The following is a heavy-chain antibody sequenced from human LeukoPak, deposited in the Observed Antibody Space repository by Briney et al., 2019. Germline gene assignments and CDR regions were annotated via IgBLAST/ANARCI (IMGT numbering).Heavy chain of an antibody. CDR2: IYYSGST. CDR3: ASEFRSPVAGTSDAFDI. D-gene: IGHD6-19*01. CDR1: GGSISSSSYY. V-gene: IGHV4-39*01. Sequence: SETLSLTCTVSGGSISSSSYYWGWIRQPPGKGLEWIGSIYYSGSTYYNPSLKSRVTISVDTSKNQFSLKLSSVTAADTAVYYCASEFRSPVAGTSDAFDIWGQGTMVTVSS. J-gene: IGHJ3*02.